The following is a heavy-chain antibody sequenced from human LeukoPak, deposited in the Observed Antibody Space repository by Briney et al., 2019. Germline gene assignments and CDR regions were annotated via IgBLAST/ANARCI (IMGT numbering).Heavy chain of an antibody. CDR3: ARDLRYYYDSSGYAFDY. V-gene: IGHV1-2*02. CDR2: INPNSGGT. D-gene: IGHD3-22*01. J-gene: IGHJ4*02. CDR1: GYTFTGYY. Sequence: ASVRVSCKASGYTFTGYYMHWVRQAPGQGLEWMGWINPNSGGTNYAQKFQGRVTMTRDTSISTAYMELSRLRSDDTAVYYCARDLRYYYDSSGYAFDYWGQGTLVTVSS.